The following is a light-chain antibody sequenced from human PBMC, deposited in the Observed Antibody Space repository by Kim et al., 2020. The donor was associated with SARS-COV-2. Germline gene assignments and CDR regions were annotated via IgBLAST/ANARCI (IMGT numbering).Light chain of an antibody. J-gene: IGKJ2*01. Sequence: SPGDRAPLSCRASQSVSCTLAWYQQKPGQAPRLLIYGASTRATGIPARFSGSGSGTEFTLTISSLQSEDFAVYYCQQYNNWPPAYTFGQGTKLE. CDR3: QQYNNWPPAYT. CDR2: GAS. V-gene: IGKV3-15*01. CDR1: QSVSCT.